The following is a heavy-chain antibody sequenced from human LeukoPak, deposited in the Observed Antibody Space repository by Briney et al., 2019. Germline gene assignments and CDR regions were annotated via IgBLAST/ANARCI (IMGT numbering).Heavy chain of an antibody. J-gene: IGHJ4*02. Sequence: SETLSLTCTVSGGPISSGGYYWSWIRQHPGKGLEWIGYIYYSGSTYYNPSLKSRVTISVDTSKNQFSLKLSSVTAADTAVYYCARERRWLQSTYYFDYWGQGTLVTVSS. CDR1: GGPISSGGYY. V-gene: IGHV4-31*03. CDR3: ARERRWLQSTYYFDY. CDR2: IYYSGST. D-gene: IGHD5-24*01.